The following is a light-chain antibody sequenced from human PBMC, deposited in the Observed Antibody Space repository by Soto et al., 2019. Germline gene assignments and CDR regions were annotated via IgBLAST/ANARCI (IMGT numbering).Light chain of an antibody. V-gene: IGKV1-39*01. Sequence: EIQMTQSPSSLSASVGDRVTITCRASQRISNYLNWYQQKPGEPPKFLIYSASILQSGVPSRFSGSGSGTDFTLTISSLQPEDFASYYCQQSYSTWTFGRGTKVEIK. J-gene: IGKJ1*01. CDR1: QRISNY. CDR2: SAS. CDR3: QQSYSTWT.